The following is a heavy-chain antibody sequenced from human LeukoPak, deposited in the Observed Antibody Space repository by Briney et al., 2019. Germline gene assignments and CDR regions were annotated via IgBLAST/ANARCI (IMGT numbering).Heavy chain of an antibody. CDR2: MSYSGNT. CDR3: AREHRDLAVAGPPDY. J-gene: IGHJ4*02. D-gene: IGHD6-19*01. CDR1: GDSISSSSYY. Sequence: SETLSLTCSVSGDSISSSSYYWGWIRQPPGKGLERIGSMSYSGNTYYNSSLKSRVTISVDTSKNQFSLKLSSVTAADTAVYYCAREHRDLAVAGPPDYWGQGTLVTVSS. V-gene: IGHV4-39*07.